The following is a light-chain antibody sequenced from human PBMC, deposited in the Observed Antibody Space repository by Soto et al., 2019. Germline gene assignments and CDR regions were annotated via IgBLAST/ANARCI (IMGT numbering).Light chain of an antibody. CDR3: QQLHEYPVT. V-gene: IGKV1-9*01. CDR2: AAS. J-gene: IGKJ5*01. CDR1: QGIYSY. Sequence: IQLTQSPSSLSASVGDRVTITCRTSQGIYSYLAWYQQKPGKDPKLLIYAASTLQSGVPSRFSGSGSGTEFTLTISSLQPEDFATYYGQQLHEYPVTFGQGTRLEIK.